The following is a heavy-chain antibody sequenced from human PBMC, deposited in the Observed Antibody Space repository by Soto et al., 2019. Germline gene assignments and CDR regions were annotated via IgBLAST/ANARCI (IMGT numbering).Heavy chain of an antibody. CDR2: ISYDGSNK. J-gene: IGHJ6*02. V-gene: IGHV3-30*18. CDR3: AKSKDPPPASSTSRGMDV. D-gene: IGHD6-13*01. Sequence: QVQLVESGGGVVQPGRSLRLSCAASGFTFSSYGMHWVRQAPGKGLEWVAVISYDGSNKYYADSVKGRFTISRDNSKNTLYLQMNSLRAEDMAVYYCAKSKDPPPASSTSRGMDVWGQGTTVTVSS. CDR1: GFTFSSYG.